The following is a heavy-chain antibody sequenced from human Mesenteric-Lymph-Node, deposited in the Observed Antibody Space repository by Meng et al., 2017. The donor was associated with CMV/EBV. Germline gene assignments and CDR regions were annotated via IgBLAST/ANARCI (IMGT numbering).Heavy chain of an antibody. Sequence: GESLKISCAASGFTFDDYTMHWVRQAPGKVLEWVSLITWDGGSTYYADSVKGRFTVSRDNSKNSLYLQMNSLKTEDTALYYCAKPGYRPDLGYYYYYGMDVWGQGTTVTVSS. CDR3: AKPGYRPDLGYYYYYGMDV. CDR2: ITWDGGST. V-gene: IGHV3-43*01. J-gene: IGHJ6*02. CDR1: GFTFDDYT. D-gene: IGHD2-15*01.